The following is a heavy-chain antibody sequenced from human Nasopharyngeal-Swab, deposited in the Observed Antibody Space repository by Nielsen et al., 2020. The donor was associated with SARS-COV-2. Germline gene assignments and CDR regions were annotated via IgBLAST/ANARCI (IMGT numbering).Heavy chain of an antibody. Sequence: GGSLRLSCAASGFTFSSYAMSWVRQAPGKGLEWVSVIYSGGSSTYYADSVKGRFTISRDNSKNTLYLQMNSLRAEDTAVYYSAKEDTAMVIFDYWGQGTLVTVSS. D-gene: IGHD5-18*01. CDR1: GFTFSSYA. J-gene: IGHJ4*02. CDR3: AKEDTAMVIFDY. V-gene: IGHV3-23*03. CDR2: IYSGGSST.